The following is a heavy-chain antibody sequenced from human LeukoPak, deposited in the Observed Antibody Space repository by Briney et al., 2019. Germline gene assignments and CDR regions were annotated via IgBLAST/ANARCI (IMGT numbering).Heavy chain of an antibody. V-gene: IGHV4-34*01. CDR1: GGSFSGYY. J-gene: IGHJ5*02. CDR2: INHSGST. D-gene: IGHD3-10*01. Sequence: SETLSLTCAVYGGSFSGYYWSWIRQPPGKGLEWIGEINHSGSTNYNPSLKSRLTISVDTSKNQFSLKLSSVTAADTAVYYCARHTTMVRGAPAFDPWGQGTLVTVSS. CDR3: ARHTTMVRGAPAFDP.